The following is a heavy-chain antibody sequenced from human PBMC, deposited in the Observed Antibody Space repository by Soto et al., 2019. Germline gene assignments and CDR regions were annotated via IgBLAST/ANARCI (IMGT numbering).Heavy chain of an antibody. Sequence: QVTLKESGPVLVKPTETLTLTCTVSGFSLSNARMGVSWIRQPPGKALEWLAHIFSNDENAYSTSLKSRLTLSKDTSKSQVVLPMANMDPVDTATYYCARIQGYGDYFFDYWGQGTLVTVSS. J-gene: IGHJ4*02. D-gene: IGHD4-17*01. V-gene: IGHV2-26*01. CDR2: IFSNDEN. CDR3: ARIQGYGDYFFDY. CDR1: GFSLSNARMG.